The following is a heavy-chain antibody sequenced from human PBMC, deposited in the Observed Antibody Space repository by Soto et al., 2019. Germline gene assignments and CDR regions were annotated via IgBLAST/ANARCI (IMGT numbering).Heavy chain of an antibody. CDR2: ISGSGGTT. D-gene: IGHD2-15*01. CDR1: GFTASSNY. V-gene: IGHV3-23*01. CDR3: SAMMVVRFDY. J-gene: IGHJ4*01. Sequence: GGSLRLSCAASGFTASSNYMSWVRQAPGKGLEWVSAISGSGGTTYYADSVKGRFTISRDNSKNTLYLQMNSLRAEDTAVYSYSAMMVVRFDYWGHGTLVTVSS.